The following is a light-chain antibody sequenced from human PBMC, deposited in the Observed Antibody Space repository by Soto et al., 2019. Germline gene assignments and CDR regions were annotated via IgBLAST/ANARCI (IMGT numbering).Light chain of an antibody. CDR2: EVS. CDR1: NSDVGSYNL. V-gene: IGLV2-23*02. CDR3: CSYAGSSTFGV. Sequence: QSALTQPASVSGSPGQSITISCTGTNSDVGSYNLVSWYQQHPGKAPKLMIYEVSKRPSGVSNRFSGSKSGNTASLTISGLQAEDEADYYCCSYAGSSTFGVFGGGTQLTVL. J-gene: IGLJ2*01.